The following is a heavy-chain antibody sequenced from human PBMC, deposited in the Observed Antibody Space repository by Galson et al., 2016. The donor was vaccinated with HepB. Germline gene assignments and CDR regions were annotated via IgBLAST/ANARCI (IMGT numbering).Heavy chain of an antibody. Sequence: SLRLSCAGAGFTFGYYTMNWVRQAPGKGLEWVSSITPSSTMYYADSVKGRFTISRDDGKKSLFLQMNSLRDEDTGVYYCPRPPRGTYENFGFDHWGQRTLVTASS. CDR2: ITPSSTM. D-gene: IGHD1-26*01. CDR1: GFTFGYYT. J-gene: IGHJ4*02. V-gene: IGHV3-69-1*01. CDR3: PRPPRGTYENFGFDH.